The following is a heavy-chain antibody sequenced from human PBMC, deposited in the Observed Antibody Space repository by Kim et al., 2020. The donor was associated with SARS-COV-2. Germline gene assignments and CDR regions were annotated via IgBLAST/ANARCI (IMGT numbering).Heavy chain of an antibody. Sequence: GGSLRLSCAASGFTFSSYAMHWVRQAPGKGLEWVAVISYDGSNKYYADSVKGRFTISRDNSKNTLYLQMNSLRAEDTAVYYCARVPDIVLMARALDYWGQGTLVTVSS. CDR3: ARVPDIVLMARALDY. V-gene: IGHV3-30-3*01. D-gene: IGHD2-8*01. CDR2: ISYDGSNK. CDR1: GFTFSSYA. J-gene: IGHJ4*02.